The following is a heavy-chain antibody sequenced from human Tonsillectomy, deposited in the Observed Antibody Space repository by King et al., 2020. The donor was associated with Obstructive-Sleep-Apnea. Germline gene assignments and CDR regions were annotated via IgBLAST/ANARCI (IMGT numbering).Heavy chain of an antibody. CDR3: ARAGELGYSSSWRGGDYFYYAMDV. CDR1: GFTFSSYS. J-gene: IGHJ6*02. V-gene: IGHV3-48*04. Sequence: EVQLVESGGGLVQPGGSLRLSCAASGFTFSSYSMNWVRQAPGKGLEWVSYISSSSSTMYYADSVKGRFTISRDNAKNSLYLQMNSLRVEDTAVYYCARAGELGYSSSWRGGDYFYYAMDVWGQGTTVTVSS. D-gene: IGHD6-13*01. CDR2: ISSSSSTM.